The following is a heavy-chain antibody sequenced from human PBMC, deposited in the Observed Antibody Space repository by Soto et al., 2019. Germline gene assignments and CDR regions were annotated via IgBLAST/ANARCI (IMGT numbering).Heavy chain of an antibody. CDR3: VRDYSGTSGYPNSFGM. D-gene: IGHD3-22*01. CDR2: IGSRTSDI. J-gene: IGHJ3*02. CDR1: GFTLSRHT. V-gene: IGHV3-21*01. Sequence: GGSLRLSCAASGFTLSRHTMNWVRQSPGNGLECVSFIGSRTSDIYYADSVKCRFTISRDHAKNSLYLALTRLKGEDTAVYFCVRDYSGTSGYPNSFGMGGQETMVAVSS.